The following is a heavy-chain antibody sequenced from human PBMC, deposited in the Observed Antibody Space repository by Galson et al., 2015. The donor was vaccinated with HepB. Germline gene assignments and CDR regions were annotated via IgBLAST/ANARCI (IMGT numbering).Heavy chain of an antibody. CDR1: GFTFSSHA. D-gene: IGHD2-15*01. V-gene: IGHV3-23*01. CDR3: TKEIGYCSGGTCYRRENYFDF. CDR2: ISGSGGST. Sequence: SLRLSCAASGFTFSSHAMSWVRQAPGKGLGWVSAISGSGGSTYYADSVKGRFTISRDNSKNTLDLQMNSLRAEDTAVYYCTKEIGYCSGGTCYRRENYFDFWGQGTLVTVSS. J-gene: IGHJ4*02.